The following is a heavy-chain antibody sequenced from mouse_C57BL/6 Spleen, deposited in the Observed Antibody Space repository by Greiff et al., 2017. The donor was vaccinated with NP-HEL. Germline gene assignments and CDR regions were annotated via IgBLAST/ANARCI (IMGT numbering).Heavy chain of an antibody. CDR1: GYTFTSYW. CDR3: ARYTNYYGSSYWYFDV. Sequence: QVQLKQPGTELVKPGASVKLSCKASGYTFTSYWMHWVKQRPGQGLEWIGNINPSNGGTNYNEKFKSKATLTVDNSSSTAYMQLSSLTSEDSAVYYCARYTNYYGSSYWYFDVWGTGTTVTVSS. CDR2: INPSNGGT. D-gene: IGHD1-1*01. V-gene: IGHV1-53*01. J-gene: IGHJ1*03.